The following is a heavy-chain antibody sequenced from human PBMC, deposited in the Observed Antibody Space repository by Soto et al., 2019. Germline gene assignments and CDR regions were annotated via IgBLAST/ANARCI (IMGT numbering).Heavy chain of an antibody. CDR1: GGSISTYY. Sequence: QVQLQESGPGLVKPSETLSLTCTVSGGSISTYYWSWIRQPPGKGLEWIGYIHYTGSTNYNPSLKSRVSISVDTSKNQFSRKLNSVTAADTAMYYCAKGGTRVNFDYWGQGTLVTVSS. CDR3: AKGGTRVNFDY. V-gene: IGHV4-59*01. CDR2: IHYTGST. D-gene: IGHD2-15*01. J-gene: IGHJ4*02.